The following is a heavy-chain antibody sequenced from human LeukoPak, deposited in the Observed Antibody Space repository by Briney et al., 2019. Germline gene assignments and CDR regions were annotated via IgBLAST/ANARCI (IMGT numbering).Heavy chain of an antibody. J-gene: IGHJ4*02. D-gene: IGHD2-15*01. CDR3: AKGPGVVTPANFDS. CDR1: GFTFSSYV. V-gene: IGHV3-23*01. Sequence: GGSLRLSCAAPGFTFSSYVMSWVRQAPGKGLEWVSAISGSGGSTHYADSVKGRFTISRDNSKNTLYLQMNSLRAEDTAVYYCAKGPGVVTPANFDSWGQGTLVTVSS. CDR2: ISGSGGST.